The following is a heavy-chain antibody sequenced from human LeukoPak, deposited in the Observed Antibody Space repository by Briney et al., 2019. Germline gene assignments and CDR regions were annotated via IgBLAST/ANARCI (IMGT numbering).Heavy chain of an antibody. D-gene: IGHD5-18*01. CDR1: GFTFSSYN. J-gene: IGHJ4*02. CDR2: ITSSSNYV. Sequence: PGGSLRLSCAASGFTFSSYNMNWVRQAPGKGLEWVSSITSSSNYVYYADSVKGRFTISRDNSKNSLYLQMNSLRTEDTALYYCAKDIGQLWSLWIDYWGQGTLVTVSS. CDR3: AKDIGQLWSLWIDY. V-gene: IGHV3-21*04.